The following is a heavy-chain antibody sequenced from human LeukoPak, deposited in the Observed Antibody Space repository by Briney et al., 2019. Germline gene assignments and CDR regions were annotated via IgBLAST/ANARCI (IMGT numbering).Heavy chain of an antibody. Sequence: SETLSLTCTVSGGSISSGSYYWSWIRQPAGKGLEWIGRIYTNGSTNYNPSLKSRVTISVDTSKNQFSLKLSSVTAADTAVYYCARNGDPLDYWGQGTLVTVSS. D-gene: IGHD4-17*01. J-gene: IGHJ4*02. CDR1: GGSISSGSYY. CDR3: ARNGDPLDY. V-gene: IGHV4-61*02. CDR2: IYTNGST.